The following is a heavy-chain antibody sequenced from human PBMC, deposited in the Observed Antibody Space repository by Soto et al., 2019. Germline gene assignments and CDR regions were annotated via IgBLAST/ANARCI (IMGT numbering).Heavy chain of an antibody. J-gene: IGHJ4*02. D-gene: IGHD3-22*01. CDR3: ASLDHYDISGIMGPDY. V-gene: IGHV4-39*01. CDR1: GGFISSSSYY. CDR2: IYYSGST. Sequence: ETLSLTCSVSGGFISSSSYYWGWIRQPPGKGLEWIGSIYYSGSTYYNPSLKTRVTISADTSKNRFSLKLNSVTASDTAVYYCASLDHYDISGIMGPDYWGQGTLVTVSS.